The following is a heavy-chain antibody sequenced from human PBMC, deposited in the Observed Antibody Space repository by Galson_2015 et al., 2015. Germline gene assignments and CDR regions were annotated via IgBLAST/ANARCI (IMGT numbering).Heavy chain of an antibody. V-gene: IGHV4-31*03. J-gene: IGHJ6*02. CDR2: IYYSGST. CDR3: ARSSGIPGRDYYYGMDV. D-gene: IGHD2-21*01. CDR1: GGSISSDRYY. Sequence: TLSLTCTVSGGSISSDRYYWTWIRQHPGQGLEWIGYIYYSGSTYYNPSLKSRVAISVDTSKNQFSLKLSSVTAADTAVYYCARSSGIPGRDYYYGMDVWGQGTTVTVSS.